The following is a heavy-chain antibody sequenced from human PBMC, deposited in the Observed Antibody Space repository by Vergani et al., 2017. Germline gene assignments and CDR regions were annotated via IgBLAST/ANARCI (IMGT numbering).Heavy chain of an antibody. D-gene: IGHD3-3*01. CDR2: ISSSSSYI. CDR3: VRWGRGDHGDFWSRLGP. CDR1: GFTFSSYS. Sequence: EVQLVESGGGLVKRGGSLRLSCAASGFTFSSYSMNWVRQAPGKGLEWVSSISSSSSYIHYSDSLKGRFTIYKDNTVDMLSLQMNSLRPDDTAVYYCVRWGRGDHGDFWSRLGPWGQGTRVIVSS. V-gene: IGHV3-21*01. J-gene: IGHJ5*02.